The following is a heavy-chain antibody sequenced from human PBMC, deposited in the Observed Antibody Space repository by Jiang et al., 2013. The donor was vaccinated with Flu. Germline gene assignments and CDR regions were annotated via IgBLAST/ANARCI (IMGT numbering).Heavy chain of an antibody. D-gene: IGHD5/OR15-5a*01. J-gene: IGHJ4*02. CDR2: INTGNGNT. CDR3: ARRSLRHFDY. Sequence: AEVKKPGASVKLSCKASGYTFISYAIHWVRQAPGQRLEWMGWINTGNGNTKYSQNFQGRFTITRDTSANTAYMELGSLRSEDTAVYYCARRSLRHFDYWGQGTLVTVSS. CDR1: GYTFISYA. V-gene: IGHV1-3*04.